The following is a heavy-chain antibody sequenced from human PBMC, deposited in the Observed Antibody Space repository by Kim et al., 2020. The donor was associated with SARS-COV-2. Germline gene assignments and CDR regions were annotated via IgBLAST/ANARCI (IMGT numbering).Heavy chain of an antibody. CDR1: GSSISGYY. Sequence: SETLSLTCVVSGSSISGYYWSWIRQPAGKTLEWIGRIQTSETTYYNPSFKSRVTLSVDTSNNQFSLHLTSLTAADTATYYCARDAVDCGDNCPDYWGQGILVIVSS. J-gene: IGHJ4*02. CDR2: IQTSETT. V-gene: IGHV4-4*07. CDR3: ARDAVDCGDNCPDY. D-gene: IGHD2-21*02.